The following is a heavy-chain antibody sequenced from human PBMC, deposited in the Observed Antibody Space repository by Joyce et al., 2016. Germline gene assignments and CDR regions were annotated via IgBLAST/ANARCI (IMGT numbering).Heavy chain of an antibody. J-gene: IGHJ4*02. V-gene: IGHV1-2*06. CDR1: GYSFTDYY. Sequence: QVWLVQSGAEVKTPGASVKVACKASGYSFTDYYMHWVRQAPGQGLEWMARINPNSGDTKDAQKLQGRVTMTRDTSISTAYMDLSRLRSDDTAVYYCARGYGDYVGYEDYWGQGTLVTVSS. D-gene: IGHD4-17*01. CDR3: ARGYGDYVGYEDY. CDR2: INPNSGDT.